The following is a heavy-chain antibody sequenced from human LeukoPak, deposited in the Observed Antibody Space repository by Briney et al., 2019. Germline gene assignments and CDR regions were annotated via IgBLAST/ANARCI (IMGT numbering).Heavy chain of an antibody. CDR3: ARGITSGPRRYDVRNFDY. CDR1: GFIFSTSW. D-gene: IGHD5-12*01. CDR2: INLDGSEK. V-gene: IGHV3-7*01. Sequence: GGSLRLSCTASGFIFSTSWMTWVRQAPGKGLEWVADINLDGSEKYYVDSVKGRFTISRDNAKNSLYLQMNSLRAEDTAVYYCARGITSGPRRYDVRNFDYWGQGTPVTVSS. J-gene: IGHJ4*02.